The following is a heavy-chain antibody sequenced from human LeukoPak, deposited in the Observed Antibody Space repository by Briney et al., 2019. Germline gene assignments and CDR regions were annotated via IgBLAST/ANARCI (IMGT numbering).Heavy chain of an antibody. CDR2: FDPEDGET. CDR1: GYTLTELS. J-gene: IGHJ6*02. D-gene: IGHD4-23*01. V-gene: IGHV1-24*01. Sequence: ASVKVSCKVSGYTLTELSMHWVRQAPGKGLEWMGGFDPEDGETIYAQKFQGRVTMTEDTSTDTAYMELSSLRSEDTAVYYCATAPTTVVTPGYYYYYGMDVWGQGTTVTVSS. CDR3: ATAPTTVVTPGYYYYYGMDV.